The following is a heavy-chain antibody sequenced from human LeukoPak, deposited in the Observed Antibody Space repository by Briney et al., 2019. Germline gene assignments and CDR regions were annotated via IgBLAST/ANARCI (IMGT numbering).Heavy chain of an antibody. V-gene: IGHV3-7*01. CDR2: IKQDGNEK. Sequence: GGSLRLSCEASGFRFNTYWMSWVRQAPGKGLEWVANIKQDGNEKYYADSVKGRFTISRDNGKNSLDLQMNSLRAEDTAVYYCARAAAGYYYYMDVWGKGTTVTISS. CDR1: GFRFNTYW. D-gene: IGHD6-13*01. CDR3: ARAAAGYYYYMDV. J-gene: IGHJ6*03.